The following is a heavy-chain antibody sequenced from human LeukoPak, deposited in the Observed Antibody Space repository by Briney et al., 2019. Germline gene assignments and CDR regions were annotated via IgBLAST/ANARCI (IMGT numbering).Heavy chain of an antibody. D-gene: IGHD4-17*01. CDR3: ARVRRLIRMNYYYMDV. Sequence: SSETLSLTCAVYGGSFSGYYWSWIRQPPGKGLEWMGEINHSGSTNYNPSLKSRVTISVGTSKNQFSLKLSSVTAADTAVYYCARVRRLIRMNYYYMDVWGKGTTVTVSS. CDR2: INHSGST. J-gene: IGHJ6*03. CDR1: GGSFSGYY. V-gene: IGHV4-34*01.